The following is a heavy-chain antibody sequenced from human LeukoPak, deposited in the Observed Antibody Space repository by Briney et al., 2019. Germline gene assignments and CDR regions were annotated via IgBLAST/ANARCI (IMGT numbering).Heavy chain of an antibody. CDR3: ARDGALVDTAMVTDY. CDR2: IGPTGSDR. D-gene: IGHD5-18*01. CDR1: GLTFSTSG. Sequence: GGSLRLSCTASGLTFSTSGFNWVRQAPGKGLEWAASIGPTGSDRYHADSIKGRFTISRDNANNFLYLQMNSLRAEDTAVYYCARDGALVDTAMVTDYWGQGTLVTVSS. J-gene: IGHJ4*02. V-gene: IGHV3-21*06.